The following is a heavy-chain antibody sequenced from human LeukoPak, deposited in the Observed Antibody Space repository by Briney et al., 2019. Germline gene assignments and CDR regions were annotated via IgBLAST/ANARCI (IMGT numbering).Heavy chain of an antibody. CDR2: ISGSGGST. CDR3: AKVWAQYSSGWSYYFDY. D-gene: IGHD6-19*01. V-gene: IGHV3-23*01. CDR1: GFTFSSYA. Sequence: PGGSLRLSCAASGFTFSSYAMSWVRQAPGKGLEWVSAISGSGGSTYYADSVKGRFTISRDNSKNTLYLQMNSLRAEDTAVYYCAKVWAQYSSGWSYYFDYWAREPWSPSPQ. J-gene: IGHJ4*02.